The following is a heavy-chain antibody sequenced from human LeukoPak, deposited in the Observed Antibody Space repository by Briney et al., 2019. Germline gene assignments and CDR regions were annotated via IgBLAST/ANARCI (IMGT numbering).Heavy chain of an antibody. CDR2: ISPTGGST. Sequence: ASVKVSCKAFGYTFTSNYMHWVRQAPGQGPEWMGVISPTGGSTTYAQKFQDRLTLTRDMSTSTDYLELSSLRSEDTAVYYCARGVGPMVRGVISYYYYYMDVWGKGTTVTISS. D-gene: IGHD3-10*01. V-gene: IGHV1-46*01. J-gene: IGHJ6*03. CDR1: GYTFTSNY. CDR3: ARGVGPMVRGVISYYYYYMDV.